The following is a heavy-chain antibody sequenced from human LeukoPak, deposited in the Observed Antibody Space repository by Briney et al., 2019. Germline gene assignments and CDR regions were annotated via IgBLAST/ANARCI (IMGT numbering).Heavy chain of an antibody. Sequence: GGSLRLSCAASGFTVSSNYMSWVRQAPGKGLEWVAVISYDGSNKYYADSVKGRFTISRDNSKNTLYLQMNSLRAEDTAVYYCARVGFYNWNDEGPDYWGQGTLVTVSS. J-gene: IGHJ4*02. CDR2: ISYDGSNK. CDR1: GFTVSSNY. CDR3: ARVGFYNWNDEGPDY. V-gene: IGHV3-30*14. D-gene: IGHD1-20*01.